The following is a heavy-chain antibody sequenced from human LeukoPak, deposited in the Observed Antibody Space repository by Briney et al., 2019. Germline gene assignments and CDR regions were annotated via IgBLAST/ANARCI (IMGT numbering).Heavy chain of an antibody. CDR1: GFDFSTYG. CDR2: ISNSGDKT. J-gene: IGHJ5*02. D-gene: IGHD5-24*01. Sequence: GGSLRLSCAGSGFDFSTYGMTWVRQAPGKGLEWVSAISNSGDKTYYADSVKGRFTISRDNSKNALYLQMNSLRAEDTALYYCAKDAHGGGFDPWGQGTLVTVSS. CDR3: AKDAHGGGFDP. V-gene: IGHV3-23*01.